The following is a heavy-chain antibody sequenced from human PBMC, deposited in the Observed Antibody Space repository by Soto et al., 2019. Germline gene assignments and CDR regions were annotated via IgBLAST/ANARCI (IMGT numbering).Heavy chain of an antibody. V-gene: IGHV3-33*01. D-gene: IGHD2-2*02. CDR3: ARDGAIVVVPAAITQDNSFDP. CDR1: GFTFSSYG. CDR2: IWYDGSNK. J-gene: IGHJ5*02. Sequence: GGSLRLSCAASGFTFSSYGMHWVRQAPCKGLEWVAVIWYDGSNKYYADSVKGRFTISRDNSKNTLYLQMNSLRAEDTAVYYCARDGAIVVVPAAITQDNSFDPWGQGTLVTVSS.